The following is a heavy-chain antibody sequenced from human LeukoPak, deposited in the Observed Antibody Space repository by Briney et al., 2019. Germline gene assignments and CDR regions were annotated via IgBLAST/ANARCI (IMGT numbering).Heavy chain of an antibody. V-gene: IGHV1-18*01. Sequence: ASVKVSCKASGYTFSSYGISWVRQAPGQGLEWMGWISAYNGNTNYAQKFQGRVTMTTDTSTSTAYMELRSLRSDDTAVYYCARDVFVWGALNAFDIWGQGTMVTVSS. CDR1: GYTFSSYG. J-gene: IGHJ3*02. CDR3: ARDVFVWGALNAFDI. CDR2: ISAYNGNT. D-gene: IGHD3-16*01.